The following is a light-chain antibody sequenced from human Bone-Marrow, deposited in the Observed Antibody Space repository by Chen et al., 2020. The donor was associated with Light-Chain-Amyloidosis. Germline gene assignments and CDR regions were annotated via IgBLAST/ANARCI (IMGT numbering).Light chain of an antibody. J-gene: IGLJ2*01. Sequence: SYQLTQPPSVSVSSGQTARITCSGDDLPTKYAYWYQQKPGQAPVLVIHRDTERPSGISERLSGSISGTTATLTISGVQAEDEADYHCQSADSSGTYEVIFGGGTKLTVL. CDR2: RDT. V-gene: IGLV3-25*03. CDR1: DLPTKY. CDR3: QSADSSGTYEVI.